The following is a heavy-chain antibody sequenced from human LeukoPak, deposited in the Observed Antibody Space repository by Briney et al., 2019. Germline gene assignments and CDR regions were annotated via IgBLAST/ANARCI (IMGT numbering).Heavy chain of an antibody. V-gene: IGHV3-74*01. J-gene: IGHJ4*02. CDR2: ISTNGSNT. CDR1: GFTFSTYW. CDR3: ARGTEYISGLYPMDY. Sequence: GGSLRLSCAASGFTFSTYWMHWVRQAPGKGLEWISRISTNGSNTNYADSVKGRFTISRDNAKNTLYLQMNSLRCDDTAVYYCARGTEYISGLYPMDYWGQGPLVTVSS. D-gene: IGHD6-19*01.